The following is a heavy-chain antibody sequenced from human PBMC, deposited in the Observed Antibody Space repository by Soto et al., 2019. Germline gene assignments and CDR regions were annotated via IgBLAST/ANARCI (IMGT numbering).Heavy chain of an antibody. Sequence: TSETLSLTCTVSGGSISSYFYIWVRQPPGKGLEWIGSFYYTGTTDYNPSLKSRVTISVDTSKTQFSLNLRSVTVADTAVYYCARDLAAVPRAFDYWGRGTLVTVSS. V-gene: IGHV4-59*01. CDR1: GGSISSYF. D-gene: IGHD6-13*01. J-gene: IGHJ4*02. CDR3: ARDLAAVPRAFDY. CDR2: FYYTGTT.